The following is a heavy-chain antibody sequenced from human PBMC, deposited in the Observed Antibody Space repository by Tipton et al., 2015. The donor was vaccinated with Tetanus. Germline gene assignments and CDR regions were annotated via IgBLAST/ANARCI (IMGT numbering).Heavy chain of an antibody. Sequence: TLSLTCNVSGGFISRSNYYWGWVRQPPGKGLEWLATIYYSGSSYYNPSLMSRLAISVDTPNNVFSLKLNSVTASDTAVYYCARDPAVLRFLEWLPDWYFALWGRGTLVTVSS. D-gene: IGHD3-3*01. CDR3: ARDPAVLRFLEWLPDWYFAL. J-gene: IGHJ2*01. V-gene: IGHV4-39*02. CDR2: IYYSGSS. CDR1: GGFISRSNYY.